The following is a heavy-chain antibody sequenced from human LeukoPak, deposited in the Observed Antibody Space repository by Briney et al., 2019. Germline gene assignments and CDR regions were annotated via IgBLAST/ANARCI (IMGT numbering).Heavy chain of an antibody. V-gene: IGHV3-23*01. D-gene: IGHD3-16*01. Sequence: SGGSLRLSCAASGFTFSSYGMSWVRHVPGKGLEWVSAISGRSGHTYHADSVKGRFSISRDNSKNTLYLQMNSLRADDTAVYYWAKHGLGSGIQILGDYGMDGWGQGTTVTVSS. CDR2: ISGRSGHT. J-gene: IGHJ6*02. CDR1: GFTFSSYG. CDR3: AKHGLGSGIQILGDYGMDG.